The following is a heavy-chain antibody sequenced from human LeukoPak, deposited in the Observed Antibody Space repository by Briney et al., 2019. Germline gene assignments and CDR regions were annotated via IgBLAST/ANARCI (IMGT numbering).Heavy chain of an antibody. J-gene: IGHJ5*02. CDR3: ARQGYDSSGPFTGWFDP. CDR1: GYTFTGHY. V-gene: IGHV1-2*02. D-gene: IGHD3-22*01. CDR2: INPNSGGT. Sequence: EASVKVSCKASGYTFTGHYMHWVRQAPGQGLEWMGWINPNSGGTNYAQKFQGRVTMTRDTSISTAYIELSRLRSDDTAVYYCARQGYDSSGPFTGWFDPWGQGTLVTVSS.